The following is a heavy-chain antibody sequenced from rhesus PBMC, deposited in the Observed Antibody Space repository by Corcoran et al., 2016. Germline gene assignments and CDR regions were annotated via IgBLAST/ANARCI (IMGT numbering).Heavy chain of an antibody. D-gene: IGHD3-16*01. V-gene: IGHV3S18*01. CDR3: ARESDYYSGRAPFDV. J-gene: IGHJ5-1*01. CDR1: GFSFSDYY. Sequence: EVQLVESGGGLAKPGGSLRLSCAASGFSFSDYYMYWVRQAPGKGREWVSGISYTGGSTYYADTVKGNFTISRETAKTSLYLQMDSLRAEDTAVYYCARESDYYSGRAPFDVWGAGVLVTVSS. CDR2: ISYTGGST.